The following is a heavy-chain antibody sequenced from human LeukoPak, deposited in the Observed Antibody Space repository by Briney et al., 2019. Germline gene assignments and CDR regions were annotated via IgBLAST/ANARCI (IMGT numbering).Heavy chain of an antibody. Sequence: PSETLSLTCTVSGGSISSSSYYWGWIRQPPGKGLEWIGSIYHSGSTYYNPSLKSRVTISVDRSKNQFSLKLSSVTAADTAVYYCARAGGDSRFDYWGQGALVTVSS. CDR2: IYHSGST. V-gene: IGHV4-39*07. J-gene: IGHJ4*02. D-gene: IGHD6-13*01. CDR3: ARAGGDSRFDY. CDR1: GGSISSSSYY.